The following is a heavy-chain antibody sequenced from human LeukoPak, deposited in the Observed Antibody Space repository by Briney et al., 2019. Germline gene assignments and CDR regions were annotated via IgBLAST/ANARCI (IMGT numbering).Heavy chain of an antibody. J-gene: IGHJ4*02. V-gene: IGHV3-23*01. CDR1: GFTFSIYA. D-gene: IGHD3-9*01. CDR3: ARGPAYYDILTAYYN. CDR2: ISGSGGTA. Sequence: GGSLRLSCAASGFTFSIYAMSWVRQAPGKGLEWVSAISGSGGTAYYADSVKGRFTISRDNSKNTLYLQMNSLRAEDTAVYYCARGPAYYDILTAYYNWGQGTLVTVSS.